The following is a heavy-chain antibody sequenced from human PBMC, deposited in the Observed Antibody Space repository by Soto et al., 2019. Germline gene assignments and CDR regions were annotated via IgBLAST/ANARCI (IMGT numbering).Heavy chain of an antibody. CDR3: ARDYCSGYDGIDY. J-gene: IGHJ4*02. V-gene: IGHV5-10-1*01. Sequence: GESLKISCKGSGYNFNNYWINWVRQMPGKGLEWMGRIDPYDSYTNYSPSFQGHVTISVDTSSSTAYLQWSSLKASDTAMYYFARDYCSGYDGIDYWGQGTLVTVSS. CDR1: GYNFNNYW. D-gene: IGHD2-15*01. CDR2: IDPYDSYT.